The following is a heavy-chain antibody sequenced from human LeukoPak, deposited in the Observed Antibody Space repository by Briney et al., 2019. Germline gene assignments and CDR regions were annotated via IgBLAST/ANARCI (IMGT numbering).Heavy chain of an antibody. CDR1: GFTFSSYA. Sequence: GGSLRLSCAASGFTFSSYAMSWVRQAPGKGLEWVSAISGSGGSTYYADSVKGRFTISRDNSKNTLYLQMNSLRAEDTAVYFCAREQRGGLSGSLGGLFASYYTYYYMDVWGRGTTVTVSS. V-gene: IGHV3-23*01. J-gene: IGHJ6*03. CDR2: ISGSGGST. D-gene: IGHD3-16*01. CDR3: AREQRGGLSGSLGGLFASYYTYYYMDV.